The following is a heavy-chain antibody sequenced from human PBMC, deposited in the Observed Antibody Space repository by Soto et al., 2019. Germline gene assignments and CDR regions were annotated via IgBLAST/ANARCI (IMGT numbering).Heavy chain of an antibody. V-gene: IGHV1-18*01. J-gene: IGHJ4*02. CDR1: GYTFTSYG. Sequence: QVQLVQSGAEVKKPGASVKVSCKASGYTFTSYGISWVRQAPGQGLEWMGWISAYNGNTNDAQKLQGRVTMTPDTTRSTADMALRSLRSDDTAVYYCARAADPPSCRNWGQGTLVTVSS. CDR3: ARAADPPSCRN. D-gene: IGHD2-2*01. CDR2: ISAYNGNT.